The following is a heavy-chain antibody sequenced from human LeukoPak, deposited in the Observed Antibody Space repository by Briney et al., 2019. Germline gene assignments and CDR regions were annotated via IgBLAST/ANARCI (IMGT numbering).Heavy chain of an antibody. V-gene: IGHV4-59*01. CDR1: GGSLSSYY. J-gene: IGHJ5*02. D-gene: IGHD3-22*01. CDR3: ARDGDDSTGYASNWFDP. Sequence: SETLSLTCTVSGGSLSSYYWNWIRQPPGKGLEWIGYVYYSGNTNYNPSLKSRVTISVDTSRNQFSLKLSSVTAADTAVYYCARDGDDSTGYASNWFDPWGQGTLVTVSS. CDR2: VYYSGNT.